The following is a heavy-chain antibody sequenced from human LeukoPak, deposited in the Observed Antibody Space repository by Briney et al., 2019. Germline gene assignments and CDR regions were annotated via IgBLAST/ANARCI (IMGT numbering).Heavy chain of an antibody. V-gene: IGHV3-30-3*01. CDR2: ISYDGSNK. D-gene: IGHD3-10*01. CDR1: GFTFSSYA. Sequence: GGSLRLSCAASGFTFSSYAMHWVRQAPGKGLEWVAVISYDGSNKYYADSVKGRFTISRDNSKNTLYLQMNSLRAEDTAVYYCAREGEELLRRWWFDPWGQGTLVTVSS. J-gene: IGHJ5*02. CDR3: AREGEELLRRWWFDP.